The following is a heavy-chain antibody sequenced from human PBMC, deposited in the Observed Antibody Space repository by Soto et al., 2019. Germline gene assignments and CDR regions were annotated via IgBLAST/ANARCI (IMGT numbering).Heavy chain of an antibody. J-gene: IGHJ4*02. Sequence: GGSLRLSCAASGFTFSSYGMHWVRQVPGKGLEWVAVISYDGSNKYYADSVKGRFTISRDNSKNTLYLQMNSLRAEDTAVYYCAKSRPPHIMVYAIKGDWGQGTLVTVSS. CDR1: GFTFSSYG. V-gene: IGHV3-30*18. CDR3: AKSRPPHIMVYAIKGD. CDR2: ISYDGSNK. D-gene: IGHD2-8*01.